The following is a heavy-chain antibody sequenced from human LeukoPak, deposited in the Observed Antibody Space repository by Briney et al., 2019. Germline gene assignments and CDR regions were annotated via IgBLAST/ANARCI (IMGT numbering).Heavy chain of an antibody. V-gene: IGHV3-11*01. CDR2: ITSSGSTI. D-gene: IGHD6-6*01. J-gene: IGHJ3*02. CDR1: GFTSSDYY. Sequence: GGSLRLSCAASGFTSSDYYMSWIRQTPGKGLEWVSYITSSGSTIYYADSMKGRFTISRDNAKHSLFLQLDSRRAEDTAVYYCARIGRPAAFDIWGQGTLVIVSS. CDR3: ARIGRPAAFDI.